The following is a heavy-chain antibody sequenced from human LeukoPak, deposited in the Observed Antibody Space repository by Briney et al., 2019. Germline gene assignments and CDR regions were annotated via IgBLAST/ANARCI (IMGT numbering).Heavy chain of an antibody. D-gene: IGHD3-10*01. J-gene: IGHJ5*02. CDR2: ISPYNGNT. V-gene: IGHV1-18*01. Sequence: ASVKVSCKPYGYTFNTYGITWVRQAPGQGLEWMGWISPYNGNTNYAQKFQGRVTITADESTSTAYMELSSLRSEDTAVYYCARGPITMVRGVIIPWFDPWGQGTLVTVSS. CDR3: ARGPITMVRGVIIPWFDP. CDR1: GYTFNTYG.